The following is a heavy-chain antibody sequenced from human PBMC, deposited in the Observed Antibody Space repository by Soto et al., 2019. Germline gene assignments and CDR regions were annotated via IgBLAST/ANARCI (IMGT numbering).Heavy chain of an antibody. J-gene: IGHJ4*02. CDR2: ISAYNGNT. V-gene: IGHV1-18*01. D-gene: IGHD2-21*02. CDR1: GYTFTSYG. CDR3: ARDLRGDPGY. Sequence: QVQLVQSGAEVKKPGASVKVSCKASGYTFTSYGISWVRQAPGQGLEWMGWISAYNGNTNYAQKLRCRVTMTTATSTSSSYMELRRLRSDDTAEYYCARDLRGDPGYWGQGTLVTVSS.